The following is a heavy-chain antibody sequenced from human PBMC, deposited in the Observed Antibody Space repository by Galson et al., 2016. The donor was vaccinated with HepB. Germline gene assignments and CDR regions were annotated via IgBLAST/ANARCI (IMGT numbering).Heavy chain of an antibody. D-gene: IGHD6-13*01. CDR1: GLTFSSYA. CDR2: ITGSGDRT. V-gene: IGHV3-23*01. Sequence: SLRLSCAASGLTFSSYAMSWVRQAPGRGLEWVSSITGSGDRTYYSESVKGRFTISRDNSKNTQYLQMSSLRAEDTAVYYCAKDRRGPAAGTWYYDPWGRGTLVTVSS. J-gene: IGHJ2*01. CDR3: AKDRRGPAAGTWYYDP.